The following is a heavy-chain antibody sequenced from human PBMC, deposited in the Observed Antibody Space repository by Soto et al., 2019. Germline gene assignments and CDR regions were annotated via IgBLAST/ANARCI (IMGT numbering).Heavy chain of an antibody. Sequence: QVPLVQSGAEVEEPGASVKVSCQASGYTFSDFGINWIRQAPGQGLEWMGWISAKNGNTKYAQSFQGRVTMTTDTSASIAYMELRSLRSDDTALYYCARGTSGWTAPNLDFWGQGTLVTVSS. V-gene: IGHV1-18*01. D-gene: IGHD6-19*01. J-gene: IGHJ4*02. CDR2: ISAKNGNT. CDR3: ARGTSGWTAPNLDF. CDR1: GYTFSDFG.